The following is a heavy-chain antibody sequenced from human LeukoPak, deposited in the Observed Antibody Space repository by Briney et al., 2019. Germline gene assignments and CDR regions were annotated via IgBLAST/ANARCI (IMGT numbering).Heavy chain of an antibody. Sequence: GGSLRLSCAASGFTFSDYYMSWIRQAPGKGLEWVSYISSSGSTIYYADSVKGRFTISRDNAKNSLYLQMNSLRAEDTAVYYCARVGRYYYDSSGSPNFDYWGQGTLVTVSS. D-gene: IGHD3-22*01. J-gene: IGHJ4*02. V-gene: IGHV3-11*04. CDR2: ISSSGSTI. CDR3: ARVGRYYYDSSGSPNFDY. CDR1: GFTFSDYY.